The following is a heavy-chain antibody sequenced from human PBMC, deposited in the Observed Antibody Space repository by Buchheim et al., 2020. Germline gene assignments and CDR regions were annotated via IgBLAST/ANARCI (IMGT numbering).Heavy chain of an antibody. J-gene: IGHJ4*02. V-gene: IGHV3-30-3*01. CDR1: GFTFSGYK. D-gene: IGHD6-13*01. Sequence: QVQLVESGGRVVQPGRSLSLSCAASGFTFSGYKMHWVRQAPGKGLEWVAIISYDGSDQYYADSVRGRFTISRHNSKNILYLHLASPRAEDTAMYYCVRDGSSSTWPLDYWGQGTL. CDR3: VRDGSSSTWPLDY. CDR2: ISYDGSDQ.